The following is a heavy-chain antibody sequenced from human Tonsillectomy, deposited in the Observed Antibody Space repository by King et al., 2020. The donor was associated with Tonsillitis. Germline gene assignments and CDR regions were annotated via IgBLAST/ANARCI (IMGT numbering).Heavy chain of an antibody. J-gene: IGHJ6*02. D-gene: IGHD1-7*01. Sequence: QLVQSGAEVKKPGASVKVSCKASGYTFTTYYMHWVRQAPGQGLEWMVIINPSGGRTTYAQKFQGRVTMTRDTSTSTVYMELSSLRSEDTAVYYCASGGGTWELRPDYYGMDVWGQGTTVTVSS. CDR1: GYTFTTYY. V-gene: IGHV1-46*01. CDR2: INPSGGRT. CDR3: ASGGGTWELRPDYYGMDV.